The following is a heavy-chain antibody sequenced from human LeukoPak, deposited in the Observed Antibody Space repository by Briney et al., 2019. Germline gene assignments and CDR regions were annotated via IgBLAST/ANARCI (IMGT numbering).Heavy chain of an antibody. CDR3: ARACSGGSCYPQDDYYYYGMDV. J-gene: IGHJ6*04. Sequence: GGSLRLSCAASGFTFSSYGMHWVRQAPGKGLEWVAVTWYDGSNKYYADSVKGRFTISRDNSKNTLYLQMNSLRAEDTAVYYCARACSGGSCYPQDDYYYYGMDVWGKGTTVTVSS. CDR2: TWYDGSNK. CDR1: GFTFSSYG. V-gene: IGHV3-33*01. D-gene: IGHD2-15*01.